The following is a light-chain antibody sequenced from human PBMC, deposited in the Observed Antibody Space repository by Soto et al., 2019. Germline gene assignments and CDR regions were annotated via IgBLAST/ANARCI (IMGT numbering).Light chain of an antibody. J-gene: IGKJ2*01. V-gene: IGKV3-20*01. Sequence: DIVMTQSPATLSLSPGERATISCRASQVIGSKYLAWYHQKSGQAPRQLIYAASSRDTGIPDRFSGSGSGTDFALTISRLQPEDFGVYYCQQFGSSIPHTFGQGTKLEIK. CDR2: AAS. CDR1: QVIGSKY. CDR3: QQFGSSIPHT.